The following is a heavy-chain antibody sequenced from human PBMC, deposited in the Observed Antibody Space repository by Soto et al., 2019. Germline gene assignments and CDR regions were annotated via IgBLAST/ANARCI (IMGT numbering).Heavy chain of an antibody. CDR3: ARDGGYSGYDYVRYYYGMDV. J-gene: IGHJ6*02. D-gene: IGHD5-12*01. CDR2: ISAYNGNT. V-gene: IGHV1-18*01. Sequence: ASVKVSCKASGYTFTSYGISWVRQAPGQGLEWMGWISAYNGNTNYAQKLQGRVTMTTDTSTSTAYMELRSLRSDDTAVYYCARDGGYSGYDYVRYYYGMDVWGQGTTVT. CDR1: GYTFTSYG.